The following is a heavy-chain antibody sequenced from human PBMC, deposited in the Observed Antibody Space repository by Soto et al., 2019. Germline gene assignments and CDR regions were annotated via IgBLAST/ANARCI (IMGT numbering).Heavy chain of an antibody. CDR1: GYTLTNYA. V-gene: IGHV1-18*01. Sequence: QVQLVQSAAEVKKPGASVKVSCKASGYTLTNYAISWVRQAPGQGPEWMGWINTYNGNSNYAQKFQRIVTMTTDTSTNTAYMELRSLTSDDTDVYYCARDCTGGSCFCIYWGQGTLVTVSS. CDR3: ARDCTGGSCFCIY. D-gene: IGHD2-15*01. J-gene: IGHJ4*02. CDR2: INTYNGNS.